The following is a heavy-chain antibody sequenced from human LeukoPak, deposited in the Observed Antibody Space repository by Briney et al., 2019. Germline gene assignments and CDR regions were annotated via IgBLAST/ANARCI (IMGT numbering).Heavy chain of an antibody. J-gene: IGHJ5*01. Sequence: ASVKVSFKASGYTFNHYDISWLRQATGQGPEWLGWVNPTTGNTVYAQRFQDRVTMSRNTSSSTAYMELNSLKSGDTAVYSCARGRTNYQSGDKYNWFDSWGQGTLVTVSS. CDR2: VNPTTGNT. D-gene: IGHD2-8*01. CDR1: GYTFNHYD. CDR3: ARGRTNYQSGDKYNWFDS. V-gene: IGHV1-8*01.